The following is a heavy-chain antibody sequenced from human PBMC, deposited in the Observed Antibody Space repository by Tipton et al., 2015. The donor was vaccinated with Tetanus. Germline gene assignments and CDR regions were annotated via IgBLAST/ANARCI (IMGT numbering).Heavy chain of an antibody. CDR1: GFTFSDYA. Sequence: RSLRLSCTASGFTFSDYAMHWVRQAPGTGLEWLTVVSHAGGGLYYADSVKGRFTISRDNSKNTLFLHMTSLRPEDTALYYCARDSSGHGSVRACHAFRAEVWGQGTLVTVSS. J-gene: IGHJ4*02. CDR3: ARDSSGHGSVRACHAFRAEV. D-gene: IGHD3-16*01. CDR2: VSHAGGGL. V-gene: IGHV3-30*03.